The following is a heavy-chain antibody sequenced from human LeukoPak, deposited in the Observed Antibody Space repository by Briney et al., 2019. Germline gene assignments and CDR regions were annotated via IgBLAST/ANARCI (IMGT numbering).Heavy chain of an antibody. CDR2: IYYSGST. Sequence: SETLSLTCTVSGGSISSYYWSWIRQPPGKGLEWIGYIYYSGSTNYNLSLKSRVTISVDTSKNQFSLKLSSVTAADTAVYYCARDHSGYVSDWGQGTLVTVSS. CDR3: ARDHSGYVSD. J-gene: IGHJ4*02. D-gene: IGHD5-12*01. V-gene: IGHV4-59*01. CDR1: GGSISSYY.